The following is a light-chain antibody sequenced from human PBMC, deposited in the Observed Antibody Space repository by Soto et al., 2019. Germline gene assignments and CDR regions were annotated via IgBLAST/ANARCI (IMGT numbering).Light chain of an antibody. CDR3: QSYDSSLNRV. CDR2: GDN. CDR1: SSNIGARYD. V-gene: IGLV1-40*01. J-gene: IGLJ1*01. Sequence: QSVLTQPPSVSGAPGQRITISCTGSSSNIGARYDVHWYRQLPGAAPKLLLFGDNNRPSGVLDRFSGSKSGTSASLAFTGLQADDEADYYCQSYDSSLNRVFGTGTKVTVL.